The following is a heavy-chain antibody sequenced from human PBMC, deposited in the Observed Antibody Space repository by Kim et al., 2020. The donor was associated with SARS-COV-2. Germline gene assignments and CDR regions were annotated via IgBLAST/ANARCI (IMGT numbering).Heavy chain of an antibody. V-gene: IGHV3-30*18. J-gene: IGHJ6*02. CDR3: AKEVGADGDYLYYYYGMDV. D-gene: IGHD4-17*01. Sequence: GGSLRLSCAASGFTFSSYGMHWVRQAPGKGLEWVAVISYDGSNKYYADSVKGRFTISRDNSKNTLYLQMNSLRAEDTAVYYCAKEVGADGDYLYYYYGMDVWGQGTTVTVSS. CDR2: ISYDGSNK. CDR1: GFTFSSYG.